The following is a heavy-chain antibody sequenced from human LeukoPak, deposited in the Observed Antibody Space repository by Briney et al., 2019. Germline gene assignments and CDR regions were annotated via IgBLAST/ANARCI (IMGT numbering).Heavy chain of an antibody. CDR1: GFTFSSYG. J-gene: IGHJ6*02. D-gene: IGHD3-3*01. CDR2: ISYDGSNK. CDR3: AKDELRFLEWLLSRMDV. V-gene: IGHV3-30*18. Sequence: GRSLRLSCEASGFTFSSYGMHWVRQAPGKGLEGVAVISYDGSNKYYADSVKGRFTISRDNSKNTLYLQMNSLRAEDTAVYYCAKDELRFLEWLLSRMDVWGQGTTVTVSS.